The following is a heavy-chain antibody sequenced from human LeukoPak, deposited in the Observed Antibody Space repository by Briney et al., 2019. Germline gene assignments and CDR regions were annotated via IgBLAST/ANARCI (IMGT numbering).Heavy chain of an antibody. J-gene: IGHJ4*02. Sequence: GGSLRLSCAASGFSFSRFGMNWVRQAPGKGLEWISHISSTSGAVYYADSVKGRFTISRDNAKNSLYLQMSSLRNEDTAIYYCAQKGGTDHWGQGTLATVSS. V-gene: IGHV3-48*02. CDR2: ISSTSGAV. CDR3: AQKGGTDH. D-gene: IGHD2-15*01. CDR1: GFSFSRFG.